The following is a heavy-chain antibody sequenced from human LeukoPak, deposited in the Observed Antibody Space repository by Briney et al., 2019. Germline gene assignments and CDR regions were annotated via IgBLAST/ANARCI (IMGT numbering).Heavy chain of an antibody. CDR2: INPNSGGT. Sequence: ASVKVSCKASGGTFSSYAISWVRQAPGQGLEWMGWINPNSGGTNYAQKFQGRVTMTRDTSISTAYMELSRLRSDDTAVYYCARGLHAGYWGQGTLVTVSS. CDR3: ARGLHAGY. D-gene: IGHD5/OR15-5a*01. CDR1: GGTFSSYA. V-gene: IGHV1-2*02. J-gene: IGHJ4*02.